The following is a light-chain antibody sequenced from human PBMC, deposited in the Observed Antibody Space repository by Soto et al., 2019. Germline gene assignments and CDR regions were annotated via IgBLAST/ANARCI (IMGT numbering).Light chain of an antibody. CDR1: KNDIGVYAF. CDR2: EVV. Sequence: QSALTQPPSASGSPGQSVTISCTGTKNDIGVYAFVSWYQHHPGKAPRLIIYEVVQRPSGVPDRFSGSKSGNTASLTVSGLQAADAADYFCKSYAGSNTYVFGSGTKLTVL. CDR3: KSYAGSNTYV. J-gene: IGLJ1*01. V-gene: IGLV2-8*01.